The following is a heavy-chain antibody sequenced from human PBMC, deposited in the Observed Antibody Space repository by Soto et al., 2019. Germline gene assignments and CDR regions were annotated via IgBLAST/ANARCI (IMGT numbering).Heavy chain of an antibody. CDR3: ASSDSSGFGFDY. Sequence: PSQTLSLTCDISGDSVSSNSAAWNWIRQSPSRGLEWLGRTSYRSKWYNDYAVSVKSRITINPDTSKNQFSLQLNSVTPEDTALYYCASSDSSGFGFDYWGQGTLVTAPQ. V-gene: IGHV6-1*01. J-gene: IGHJ4*02. D-gene: IGHD3-22*01. CDR2: TSYRSKWYN. CDR1: GDSVSSNSAA.